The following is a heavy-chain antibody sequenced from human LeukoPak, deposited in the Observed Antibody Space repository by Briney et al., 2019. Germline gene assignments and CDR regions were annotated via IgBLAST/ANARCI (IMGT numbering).Heavy chain of an antibody. J-gene: IGHJ4*02. V-gene: IGHV4-31*03. Sequence: SETLSLTCTVSGGSISSGGYYWTWIRQHPGRGLDWIGYIYYIGSTYYNPSLKSRVTMSVDTSKNQFSLKLSSVTAADTAVYYCAREGSSEDFDSWGQGAQVTVSS. CDR3: AREGSSEDFDS. D-gene: IGHD6-19*01. CDR1: GGSISSGGYY. CDR2: IYYIGST.